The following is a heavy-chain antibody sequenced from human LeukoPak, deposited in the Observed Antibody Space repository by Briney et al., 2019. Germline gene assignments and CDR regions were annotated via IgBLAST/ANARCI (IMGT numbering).Heavy chain of an antibody. V-gene: IGHV3-53*03. Sequence: GGSPRLSCAASGFTVSGNYMTWVRQPPGKGLEWVSIIYSGGTTYYADSVKGRFTISRDNSKNTVYLQVNSLRAEDTAAYYCAGGTYPLEDWGQGTLLTVSS. J-gene: IGHJ4*02. CDR3: AGGTYPLED. CDR2: IYSGGTT. CDR1: GFTVSGNY. D-gene: IGHD1-26*01.